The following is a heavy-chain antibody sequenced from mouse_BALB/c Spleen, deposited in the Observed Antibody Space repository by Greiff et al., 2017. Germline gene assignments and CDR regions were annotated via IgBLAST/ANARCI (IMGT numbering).Heavy chain of an antibody. J-gene: IGHJ4*01. Sequence: QVQLQQSGAELAKPGASVKMSCKASGYTFTSYWMHWVKQRPGQGLEWIGYINPSTGYTEYNQKFKDKATLTADKSSSTAYMQLSSLTSEDSAVYYCATNYYGSPYYAMDYWGQGTSVTVSS. V-gene: IGHV1-7*01. CDR2: INPSTGYT. CDR3: ATNYYGSPYYAMDY. CDR1: GYTFTSYW. D-gene: IGHD1-1*01.